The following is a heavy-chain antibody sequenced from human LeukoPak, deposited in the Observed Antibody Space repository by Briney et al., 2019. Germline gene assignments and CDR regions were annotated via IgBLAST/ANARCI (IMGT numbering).Heavy chain of an antibody. CDR1: GFTFSAYV. D-gene: IGHD2-8*02. V-gene: IGHV3-30*04. Sequence: PGGSLRLSCAASGFTFSAYVMHWVRQAPGKGLECVAVISNDGNEKYYADSVKSRFSISRDNSKNTLYLQMSSLRTEDTAVYYCARDGGYTGGWTYGAGDYWGQGTLVTVSS. CDR2: ISNDGNEK. J-gene: IGHJ4*01. CDR3: ARDGGYTGGWTYGAGDY.